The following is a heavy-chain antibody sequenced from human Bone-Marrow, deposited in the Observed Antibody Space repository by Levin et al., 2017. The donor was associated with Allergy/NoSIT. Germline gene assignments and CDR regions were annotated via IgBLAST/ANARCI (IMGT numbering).Heavy chain of an antibody. D-gene: IGHD6-19*01. CDR1: GFTFSSYG. CDR3: AKDVLDVAVAGLDY. Sequence: GGSLRLSCAASGFTFSSYGMHWVRQAPGKGLEWVAVISYDGSNKYYADSVKGRFTISRDNSKNTLYLQMNSLRAEDTAVYYCAKDVLDVAVAGLDYWGQGTLVTVSS. CDR2: ISYDGSNK. J-gene: IGHJ4*02. V-gene: IGHV3-30*18.